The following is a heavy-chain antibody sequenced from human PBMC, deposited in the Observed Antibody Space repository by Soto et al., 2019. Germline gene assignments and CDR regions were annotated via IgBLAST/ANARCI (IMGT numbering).Heavy chain of an antibody. V-gene: IGHV3-15*01. CDR3: TADPSYITTYTGGMDV. D-gene: IGHD1-20*01. CDR2: IRSNTDGGTT. CDR1: GFTFTNAW. Sequence: EVQLVESGGGLVKPGGSLRLSCAASGFTFTNAWMSWVRQAPGKGLEWVGRIRSNTDGGTTDYAAPVKGRFTISRDDLKNTVYLQMNSLKTEDTAVYYCTADPSYITTYTGGMDVWGQGTTVTVSS. J-gene: IGHJ6*02.